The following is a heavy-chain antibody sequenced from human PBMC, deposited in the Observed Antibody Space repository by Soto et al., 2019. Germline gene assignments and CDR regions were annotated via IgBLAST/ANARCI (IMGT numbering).Heavy chain of an antibody. CDR2: IYYSGST. D-gene: IGHD6-13*01. Sequence: SETLSLTCTVSGGSISSSSYSWGWIRQPPRKGLEWIGSIYYSGSTYYNPSLKSRVTVSVDTSKNQCSLKLSSVSAADTAVYYCASQDSSNWYDWFDPWGQGTLVTVSS. V-gene: IGHV4-39*01. J-gene: IGHJ5*02. CDR1: GGSISSSSYS. CDR3: ASQDSSNWYDWFDP.